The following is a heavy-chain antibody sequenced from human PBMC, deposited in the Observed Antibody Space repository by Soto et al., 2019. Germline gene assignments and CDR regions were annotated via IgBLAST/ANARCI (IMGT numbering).Heavy chain of an antibody. CDR2: ISAYNGNT. CDR3: AREGPYYDFWSGYYMFDP. CDR1: GYTFTSYG. Sequence: ASVKVSCKASGYTFTSYGISWVRQAPGQGLEWMGWISAYNGNTNYAQKLQGRVTMTTDTSTSTAYMELRSLRSDDTAVYYCAREGPYYDFWSGYYMFDPWGQGTLVTVSS. D-gene: IGHD3-3*01. V-gene: IGHV1-18*01. J-gene: IGHJ5*02.